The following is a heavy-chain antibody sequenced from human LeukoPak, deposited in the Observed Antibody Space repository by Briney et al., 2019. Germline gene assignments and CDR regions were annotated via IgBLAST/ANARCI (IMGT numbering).Heavy chain of an antibody. J-gene: IGHJ4*02. CDR3: ARRSSGWFGGGNYFDY. Sequence: GESLKISCKGSGYSFTSYWIGWVRQVPGKGLEWMGIIYPGDSDTRYSPSFQGQVTISADKSISTAYLQWSSLKASDTAMYYCARRSSGWFGGGNYFDYWGQGTLVTVSS. D-gene: IGHD6-19*01. CDR2: IYPGDSDT. CDR1: GYSFTSYW. V-gene: IGHV5-51*01.